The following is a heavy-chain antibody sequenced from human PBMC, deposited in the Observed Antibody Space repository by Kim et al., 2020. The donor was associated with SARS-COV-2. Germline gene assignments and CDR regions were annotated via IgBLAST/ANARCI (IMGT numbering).Heavy chain of an antibody. J-gene: IGHJ3*02. Sequence: GGSLRLSCATSGFTFSSFAMNWFRQAPGKGLEWVSAIGGSGGTTYYADSVKDRFTISRDNSKNTVFLQMRSLRVEDTAVYYCAKVGSGGYVGTDAFDIWGQGTMVTVSS. CDR2: IGGSGGTT. CDR3: AKVGSGGYVGTDAFDI. V-gene: IGHV3-23*01. CDR1: GFTFSSFA. D-gene: IGHD5-12*01.